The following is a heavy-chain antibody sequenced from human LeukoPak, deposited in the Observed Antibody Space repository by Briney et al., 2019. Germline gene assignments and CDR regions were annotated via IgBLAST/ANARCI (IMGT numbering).Heavy chain of an antibody. D-gene: IGHD6-13*01. Sequence: RASVTVSCMASGGTFSSYAISWVRQAPGQGLEWMGGIIPIFGTANYAQKFQGRVTITTDESTGTVYMELSSLRSEDTAVYYCARDRSIAAAGTWFDPWGQGTLVTVSS. CDR1: GGTFSSYA. V-gene: IGHV1-69*05. J-gene: IGHJ5*02. CDR2: IIPIFGTA. CDR3: ARDRSIAAAGTWFDP.